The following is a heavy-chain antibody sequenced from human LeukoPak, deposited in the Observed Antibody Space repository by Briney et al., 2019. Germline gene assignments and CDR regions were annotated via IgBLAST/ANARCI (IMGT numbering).Heavy chain of an antibody. V-gene: IGHV3-30*03. CDR1: GFTFSSYG. J-gene: IGHJ4*02. CDR3: VRKIGSPPSPGYFDY. D-gene: IGHD1-26*01. Sequence: GGSLRLSCAASGFTFSSYGMHWVRQAPGKGLEWVTFISYDGNNRKYADSVAGRFTISRDNSKNTLYLEMNSVRPEDTALYYCVRKIGSPPSPGYFDYWGQGTLVTVSS. CDR2: ISYDGNNR.